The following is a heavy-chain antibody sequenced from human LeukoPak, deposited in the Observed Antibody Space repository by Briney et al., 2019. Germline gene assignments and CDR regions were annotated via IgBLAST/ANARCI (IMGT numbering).Heavy chain of an antibody. Sequence: SETLSLTCTVSGGSISSSSYYWGWIRQPPGKGLEWIGSIYYSGSTYYNPSLKSRVPISVDTSKNQFSLKLSSVTAADTAVYYCASGGSVGPLVAATLLYYYYGMDVWGQGTTVTVSS. CDR3: ASGGSVGPLVAATLLYYYYGMDV. CDR1: GGSISSSSYY. D-gene: IGHD2-15*01. V-gene: IGHV4-39*01. CDR2: IYYSGST. J-gene: IGHJ6*02.